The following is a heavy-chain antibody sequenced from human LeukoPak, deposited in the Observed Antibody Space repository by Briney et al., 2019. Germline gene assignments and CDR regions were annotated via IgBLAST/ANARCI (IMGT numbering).Heavy chain of an antibody. J-gene: IGHJ2*01. V-gene: IGHV3-7*01. Sequence: GGSLRLSCTGSGFMFNAYWMSWVRKAPGMGLEWVGKIRQDGGEIFYVDSVRGRFTISRDNAKNSVYLQLNSLRAEDTAVYYCARADLEWYLDVWGRGTLVTVSS. CDR3: ARADLEWYLDV. CDR1: GFMFNAYW. CDR2: IRQDGGEI.